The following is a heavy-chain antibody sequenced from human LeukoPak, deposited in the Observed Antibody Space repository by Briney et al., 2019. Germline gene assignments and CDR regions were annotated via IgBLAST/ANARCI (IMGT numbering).Heavy chain of an antibody. CDR1: GFTFSDHY. CDR3: GRGYSGNSIYAFDI. V-gene: IGHV3-72*01. J-gene: IGHJ3*02. D-gene: IGHD1-26*01. CDR2: ISNKADSYTT. Sequence: GSLRLSCTGYGFTFSDHYIDWVRQAPGKGLEWVGRISNKADSYTTEYAAPVKGRFTISRDDSKNSLYLQMNSLKIEDTAVYYCGRGYSGNSIYAFDIWGQGTMVTVSS.